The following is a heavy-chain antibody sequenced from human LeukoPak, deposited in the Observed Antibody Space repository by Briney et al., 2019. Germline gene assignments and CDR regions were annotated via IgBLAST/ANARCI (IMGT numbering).Heavy chain of an antibody. CDR1: GFTFSSYW. CDR2: IKQDGSEK. J-gene: IGHJ4*02. CDR3: ARGESRYYDSSGYYRLDY. D-gene: IGHD3-22*01. Sequence: HPGGSLRLSCAASGFTFSSYWMSWVRQAPGKGLEWVANIKQDGSEKYYVDSVKGRFTMSRDNAENSLYLQMNSLRADDTAVYYCARGESRYYDSSGYYRLDYWGQGTLVTVSS. V-gene: IGHV3-7*01.